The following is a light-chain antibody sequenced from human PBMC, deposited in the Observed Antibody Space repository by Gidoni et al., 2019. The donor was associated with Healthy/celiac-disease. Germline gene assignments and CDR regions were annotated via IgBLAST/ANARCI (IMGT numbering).Light chain of an antibody. J-gene: IGKJ2*01. CDR3: QQRSNGPRT. Sequence: EIVLTQSPATLSLSPGERATLSCRASQSVSSYLAWYQQKPGQAPRLLIYDASNRATGIPARFSGSGSGTDFTLTISSLEPEDFAVYYCQQRSNGPRTFXQXTKLEIK. CDR2: DAS. V-gene: IGKV3-11*01. CDR1: QSVSSY.